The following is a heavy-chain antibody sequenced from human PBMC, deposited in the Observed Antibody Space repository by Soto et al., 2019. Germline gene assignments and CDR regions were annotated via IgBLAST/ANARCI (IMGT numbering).Heavy chain of an antibody. J-gene: IGHJ5*02. CDR1: GGSISSYY. Sequence: PSETLSLTCTVSGGSISSYYWSWIRQPPGKGLEWIGYIYYSGSTNYNPSLKSRVTISVDTSKNQSSLKLSSVTAADTAVYYCARVRSIAAPLTNWFDPWGQGTLVTVSS. CDR3: ARVRSIAAPLTNWFDP. V-gene: IGHV4-59*01. CDR2: IYYSGST. D-gene: IGHD6-6*01.